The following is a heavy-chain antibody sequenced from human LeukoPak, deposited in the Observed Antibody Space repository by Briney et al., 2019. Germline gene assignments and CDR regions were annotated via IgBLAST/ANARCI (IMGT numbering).Heavy chain of an antibody. CDR2: INHSGST. Sequence: SQTLSLTCAVYGGSFSGYYWSWIRQPPGKGLEWIGEINHSGSTNYNPSLKSRVTISVDTSKNQFSLKLSSVTAADTAVYYCARGNSSGWYVRGCHLDYWGQGTLVTVST. J-gene: IGHJ4*02. CDR1: GGSFSGYY. D-gene: IGHD6-19*01. V-gene: IGHV4-34*01. CDR3: ARGNSSGWYVRGCHLDY.